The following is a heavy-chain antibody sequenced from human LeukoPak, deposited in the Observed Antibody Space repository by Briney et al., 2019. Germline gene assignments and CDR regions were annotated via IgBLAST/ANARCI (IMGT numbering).Heavy chain of an antibody. D-gene: IGHD3-3*01. J-gene: IGHJ3*02. CDR3: ARHVLRFLEWLLYVDDAFDI. Sequence: SETLSLTCTVSGGSISSSSYYWGWIRQPPGKGLEWIGSIYYSGSTYYNPSLKSRVTISVDTSKNQFSLKLSSVTAADTAVYYCARHVLRFLEWLLYVDDAFDIWGQGTMGTVSS. CDR2: IYYSGST. V-gene: IGHV4-39*01. CDR1: GGSISSSSYY.